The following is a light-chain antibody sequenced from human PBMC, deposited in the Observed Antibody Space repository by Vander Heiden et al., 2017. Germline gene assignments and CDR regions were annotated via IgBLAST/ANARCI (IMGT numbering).Light chain of an antibody. J-gene: IGKJ3*01. CDR3: QQRSDWPLT. V-gene: IGKV3-11*01. CDR1: QSVSSY. CDR2: DAS. Sequence: EIALTQSPATLSLSPGERATLSCRASQSVSSYLAWYQQKPGQASRLLIHDASSRATGIPARFSGSGSGTDFTLTISSLEPEDFAVYYCQQRSDWPLTFGPGTKVDIK.